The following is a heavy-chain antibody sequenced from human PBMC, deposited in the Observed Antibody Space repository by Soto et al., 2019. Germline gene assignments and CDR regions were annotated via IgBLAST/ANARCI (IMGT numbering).Heavy chain of an antibody. CDR3: AREEVEDPAYNALDP. Sequence: LSLTCTVSGVPMSSYYWRWIQQPPGEGMEWIGYIYHSGSTNYNLSLNSRVTISVDTSKSQFSRKLSSVSAAATAVYYCAREEVEDPAYNALDPWGQGTLVTVSS. CDR2: IYHSGST. V-gene: IGHV4-59*01. J-gene: IGHJ5*02. CDR1: GVPMSSYY. D-gene: IGHD2-15*01.